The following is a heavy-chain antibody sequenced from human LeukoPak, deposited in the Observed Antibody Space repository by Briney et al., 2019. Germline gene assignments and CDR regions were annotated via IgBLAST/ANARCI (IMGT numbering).Heavy chain of an antibody. CDR1: GYTFTSYY. CDR3: ARRSDYGDYLNWFDP. D-gene: IGHD4-17*01. V-gene: IGHV1-46*01. Sequence: ASVKVSCKASGYTFTSYYIHWVRQAPGQGLEWMGIIIPSGGSTSYAQKFQDRVTMTRDTSTSTVYMELNSLRSEDTAVYYCARRSDYGDYLNWFDPWGQGTLVTVSS. CDR2: IIPSGGST. J-gene: IGHJ5*02.